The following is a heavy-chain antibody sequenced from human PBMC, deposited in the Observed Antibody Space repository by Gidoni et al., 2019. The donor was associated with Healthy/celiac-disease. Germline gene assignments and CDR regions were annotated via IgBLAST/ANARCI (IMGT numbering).Heavy chain of an antibody. J-gene: IGHJ3*02. V-gene: IGHV3-7*03. CDR3: AREGSTMIVVVTGDAFDI. Sequence: EVQLVESGGGLVQPGGSLRLSCAASGFTFSSYWMSWVRQAPGKGLEWVANIKQDGSEKYYVDSVKGRVTISRDNAKNSLYLQMNSLRAEDTAVYYCAREGSTMIVVVTGDAFDIWGQGTMVTVSS. D-gene: IGHD3-22*01. CDR2: IKQDGSEK. CDR1: GFTFSSYW.